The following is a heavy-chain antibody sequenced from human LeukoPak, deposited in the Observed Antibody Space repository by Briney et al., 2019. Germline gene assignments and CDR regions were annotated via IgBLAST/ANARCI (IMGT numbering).Heavy chain of an antibody. CDR1: GGSISSNTYY. D-gene: IGHD6-19*01. V-gene: IGHV4-39*07. J-gene: IGHJ3*02. CDR3: ARYGVAVAGSPIGAFDI. Sequence: TSETLSLTCTVSGGSISSNTYYWGWMRQPPGEGLEWIGIIRYSAGTYYNPSLKSRVTISVDMSKNQFSLKLSSVTAADTAVYYCARYGVAVAGSPIGAFDIWGQGTMVTVSS. CDR2: IRYSAGT.